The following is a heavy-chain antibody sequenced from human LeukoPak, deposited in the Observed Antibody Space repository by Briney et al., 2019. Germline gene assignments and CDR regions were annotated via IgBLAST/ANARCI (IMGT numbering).Heavy chain of an antibody. CDR1: GFTSSTYT. Sequence: SGRSLRLSSAASGFTSSTYTMHWGCQGPGGRLECVAVLSHDGRNEDYGDYVKGPFTISRDNPKNTLFLVMNSLRTEDTAIYYCGKVSCVGRCHPRNYFDSWGQGTLVTVSS. CDR3: GKVSCVGRCHPRNYFDS. J-gene: IGHJ4*02. CDR2: LSHDGRNE. D-gene: IGHD1-26*01. V-gene: IGHV3-30*04.